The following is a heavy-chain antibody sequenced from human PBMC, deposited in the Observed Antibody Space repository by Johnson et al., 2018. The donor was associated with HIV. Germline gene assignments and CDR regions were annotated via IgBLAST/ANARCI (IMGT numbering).Heavy chain of an antibody. CDR2: ISYDGSNK. Sequence: QVQLVESGGGLVQPGGSLRLSCAASGFTFSSYAMHWVRQAPGKGLEWVAVISYDGSNKYYADSVKGRFTISRDNSKNTLYLQMNSLRAEDTAVYYCAKDLIAHDSSGGDAFDIWGQGTMVTVSS. CDR3: AKDLIAHDSSGGDAFDI. V-gene: IGHV3-30*04. D-gene: IGHD3-22*01. CDR1: GFTFSSYA. J-gene: IGHJ3*02.